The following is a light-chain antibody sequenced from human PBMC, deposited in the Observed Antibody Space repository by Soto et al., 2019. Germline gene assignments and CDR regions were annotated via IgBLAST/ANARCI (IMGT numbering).Light chain of an antibody. V-gene: IGLV2-14*01. CDR2: EVS. CDR1: SSDVGDYNS. CDR3: SSYTSSSTPLV. J-gene: IGLJ1*01. Sequence: QSVLTQPASVSGSPGQSITISCTGTSSDVGDYNSVSWYQQHPGKAPKLMIYEVSNRPSGVSYRFSGSKSGNTASLTISGLQAEDEADYYCSSYTSSSTPLVFGTGTKLTVL.